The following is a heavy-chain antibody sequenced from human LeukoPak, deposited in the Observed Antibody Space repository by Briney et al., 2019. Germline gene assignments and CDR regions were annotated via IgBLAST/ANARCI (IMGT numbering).Heavy chain of an antibody. V-gene: IGHV1-2*02. D-gene: IGHD6-19*01. J-gene: IGHJ5*02. CDR2: INPNSGGT. CDR1: GYTFTSYC. CDR3: ARGGSSGWYIQNYFDT. Sequence: ASVKLSFKASGYTFTSYCLHWVRQAPGQGLEWMGWINPNSGGTNYAKTFQGRVPMTRDTSISTAYMELSRLRSDDTAVYYCARGGSSGWYIQNYFDTWGQGTLVTVSS.